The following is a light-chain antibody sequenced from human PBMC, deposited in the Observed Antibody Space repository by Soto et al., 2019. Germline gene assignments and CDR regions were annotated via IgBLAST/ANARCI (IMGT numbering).Light chain of an antibody. J-gene: IGKJ3*01. CDR2: SVS. V-gene: IGKV3-20*01. CDR3: HQYNSWPRGT. Sequence: DIVLTQSPGTLSLSPGERATLSCRASQSVGRSYLAWYQQKPGQAPRLLISSVSKRATGIPVRFRGSGSGTEFTLTISSLQSEDSAVYYCHQYNSWPRGTFGPGTKVEIK. CDR1: QSVGRSY.